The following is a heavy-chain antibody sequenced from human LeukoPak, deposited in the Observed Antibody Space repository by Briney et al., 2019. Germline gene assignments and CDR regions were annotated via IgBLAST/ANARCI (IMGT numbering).Heavy chain of an antibody. CDR2: IWYDGSNK. CDR3: ARHTAAAGLDAFDI. J-gene: IGHJ3*02. D-gene: IGHD6-13*01. V-gene: IGHV3-33*01. Sequence: GGSLRLSCAASGFTSSSYGMHWVRQAPGKGLEWVAVIWYDGSNKYYADSVKGRFTISRDNSKNTLYLQMNSLRAEDTAVYYCARHTAAAGLDAFDIWGQGTMVTVSS. CDR1: GFTSSSYG.